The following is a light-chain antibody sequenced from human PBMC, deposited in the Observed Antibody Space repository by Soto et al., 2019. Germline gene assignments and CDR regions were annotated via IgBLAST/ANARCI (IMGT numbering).Light chain of an antibody. CDR1: QDISSW. Sequence: DIQMTQSPSSVSASVGDRVTITCRASQDISSWLDWYQQKPGKAPKLLIYAASSLQSGVPSRFSGSGSGPDFTLTISRLQPEDFAAYYCQQANSFPVTFGQGTRLEIK. CDR3: QQANSFPVT. J-gene: IGKJ5*01. CDR2: AAS. V-gene: IGKV1-12*01.